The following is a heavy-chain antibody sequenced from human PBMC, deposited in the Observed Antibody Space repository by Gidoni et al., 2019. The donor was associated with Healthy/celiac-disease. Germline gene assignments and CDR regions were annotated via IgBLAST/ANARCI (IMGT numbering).Heavy chain of an antibody. J-gene: IGHJ4*02. Sequence: QVQLQESGPGLVKPSETLSLTCTVSGYSISSGYYWGWIRQPPGKGLDWIGSIYHSGSTYYNPSLKRRVTISVDTSKNQFSLNLSSVTAADTAVYYCAIVGTEYYFDYWGQGTLVTVSS. CDR3: AIVGTEYYFDY. CDR1: GYSISSGYY. CDR2: IYHSGST. D-gene: IGHD7-27*01. V-gene: IGHV4-38-2*02.